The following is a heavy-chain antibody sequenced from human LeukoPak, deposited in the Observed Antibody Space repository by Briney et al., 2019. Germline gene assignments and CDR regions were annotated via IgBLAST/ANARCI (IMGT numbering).Heavy chain of an antibody. V-gene: IGHV3-64*01. CDR3: ARVAVPGTYDY. Sequence: GSLRLSCAASGFPFRSYAMHWVRQAPGKGLEYVSAITLDGISTYYANSVKGRFTISRDNSKNTLYLQMGSLRAEDMAVYYCARVAVPGTYDYWGQGTLVTVSS. CDR2: ITLDGIST. D-gene: IGHD6-19*01. CDR1: GFPFRSYA. J-gene: IGHJ4*02.